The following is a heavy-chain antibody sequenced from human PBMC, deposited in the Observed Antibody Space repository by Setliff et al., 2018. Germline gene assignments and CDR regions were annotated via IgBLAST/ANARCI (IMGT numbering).Heavy chain of an antibody. Sequence: GESQKISCKTSGYSFADYWVGWVRQMPGKGPEWMAIIHPGNSDVRYSPSFRGQVTVSADKSTNTASLQWSSLKASDTAMYYCARQMEIAEAGDAFHIWGQGTMVT. J-gene: IGHJ3*02. V-gene: IGHV5-51*01. D-gene: IGHD2-21*01. CDR1: GYSFADYW. CDR3: ARQMEIAEAGDAFHI. CDR2: IHPGNSDV.